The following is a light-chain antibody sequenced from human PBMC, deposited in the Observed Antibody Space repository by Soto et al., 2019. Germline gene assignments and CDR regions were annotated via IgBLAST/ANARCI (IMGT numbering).Light chain of an antibody. CDR3: SSFTNTITRYA. Sequence: SALTQPASVSGSPGQSSTISCTGTSXDVGGYNYVSWFQHHPGKAPKLIIYEVSYRPSGVSNRFSGSKSGDTASLTISGLQAEDEADYYCSSFTNTITRYAFGTGTKVTVL. V-gene: IGLV2-14*01. CDR2: EVS. CDR1: SXDVGGYNY. J-gene: IGLJ1*01.